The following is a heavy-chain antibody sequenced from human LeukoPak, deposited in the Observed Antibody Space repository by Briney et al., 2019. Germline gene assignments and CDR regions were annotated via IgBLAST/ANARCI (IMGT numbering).Heavy chain of an antibody. V-gene: IGHV1-2*02. Sequence: ASVKVCCKASGYTFTGYYMHWVRQAPGQGLEWMGWINPSSGGTNYAQTFQGRVTLTRDTSISTAYMELSRLRSDDTAVYYCARWPSKTPSKVFDYWGQGTLVTVSS. CDR1: GYTFTGYY. J-gene: IGHJ4*02. CDR3: ARWPSKTPSKVFDY. CDR2: INPSSGGT.